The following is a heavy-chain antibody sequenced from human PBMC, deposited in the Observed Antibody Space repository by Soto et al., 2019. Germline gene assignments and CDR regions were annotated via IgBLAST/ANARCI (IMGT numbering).Heavy chain of an antibody. CDR2: MFYSGSS. D-gene: IGHD2-2*01. Sequence: IRQPPGKGLEWIGYMFYSGSSNYNPSLKSRVTISVDTSKNQFSLKVSSVTAADTAVYYCARLHCNSPNCVPLDPWGQGTLVTVSS. V-gene: IGHV4-61*07. J-gene: IGHJ5*02. CDR3: ARLHCNSPNCVPLDP.